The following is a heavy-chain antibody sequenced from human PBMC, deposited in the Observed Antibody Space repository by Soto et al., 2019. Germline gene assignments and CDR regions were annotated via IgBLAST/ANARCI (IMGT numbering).Heavy chain of an antibody. D-gene: IGHD1-7*01. V-gene: IGHV4-39*07. Sequence: SETLSLTCTASGGSISSSSTYYWGWIRQPPGKGLEWIGCINYSGSTYHNPSLKSRVTISVDTSNNQFSLKLSSVTAADTAVYYCARVIRPGTTFFDWFDPWGQGTLVTVSS. CDR3: ARVIRPGTTFFDWFDP. J-gene: IGHJ5*02. CDR2: INYSGST. CDR1: GGSISSSSTYY.